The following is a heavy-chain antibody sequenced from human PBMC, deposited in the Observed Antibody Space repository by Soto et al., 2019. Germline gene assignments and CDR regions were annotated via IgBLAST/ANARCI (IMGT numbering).Heavy chain of an antibody. D-gene: IGHD2-15*01. CDR3: ASPYCSGGSCYSDYSGMDV. CDR2: IIPIFGTA. Sequence: QVQLVQSGAEVKKPGSSVKVSCKASGGTFSSYAISWVRQAPGQGLEWMGGIIPIFGTANYAQKFQGRVTITADESTSTAYMELSSLRSEDTAVYYCASPYCSGGSCYSDYSGMDVWGQGTTVTVSS. CDR1: GGTFSSYA. V-gene: IGHV1-69*12. J-gene: IGHJ6*02.